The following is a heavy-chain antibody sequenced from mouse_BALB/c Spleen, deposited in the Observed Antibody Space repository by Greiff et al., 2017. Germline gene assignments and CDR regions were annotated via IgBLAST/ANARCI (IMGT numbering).Heavy chain of an antibody. Sequence: VQLQQPGAELVKPGASVKLSCKASGYTFTSYWMHWVKQRPGQGLEWIGEINPSNGRTNYNEKFKSKATLTVDKSSSTAYMQLSSLTSEDSAVYDCARRGYYGSRPYAMDDWGQGTSVTVSS. V-gene: IGHV1S81*02. D-gene: IGHD1-1*01. J-gene: IGHJ4*01. CDR3: ARRGYYGSRPYAMDD. CDR1: GYTFTSYW. CDR2: INPSNGRT.